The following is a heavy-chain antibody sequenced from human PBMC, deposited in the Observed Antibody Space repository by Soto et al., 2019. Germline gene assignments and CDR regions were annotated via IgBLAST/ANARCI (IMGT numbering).Heavy chain of an antibody. J-gene: IGHJ6*02. CDR2: ISAYNGNT. V-gene: IGHV1-18*01. CDR1: GYTFTSYG. CDR3: ASWLWFGEFTTYYYYGMDV. D-gene: IGHD3-10*01. Sequence: QVQLVQSGAEVKKPGASVKVSCKASGYTFTSYGISWVRQAPGQGLEWMGWISAYNGNTNYAQQLQGRVTMTTDTSTSTAYMELRSLRSDDTAVYYCASWLWFGEFTTYYYYGMDVWGQGTTVTVSS.